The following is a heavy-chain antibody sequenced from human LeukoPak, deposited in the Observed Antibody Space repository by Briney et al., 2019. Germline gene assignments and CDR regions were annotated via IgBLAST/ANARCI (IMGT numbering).Heavy chain of an antibody. V-gene: IGHV1-2*04. D-gene: IGHD6-13*01. CDR3: ARTLTITGYSSSWYRSEYYFDY. J-gene: IGHJ4*02. CDR1: GCTFTGYY. Sequence: ASVKVSCKASGCTFTGYYMHWVRQAPGQGLEWMGWINPNSGGTNYAQKFQGWVTMTRDTSISTAYMEMSRLRSDDTAVYYCARTLTITGYSSSWYRSEYYFDYWGQGTLVTVSS. CDR2: INPNSGGT.